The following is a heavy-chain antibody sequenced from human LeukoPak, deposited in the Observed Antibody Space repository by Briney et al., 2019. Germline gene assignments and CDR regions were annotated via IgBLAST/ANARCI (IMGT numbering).Heavy chain of an antibody. CDR2: IYPGDSDT. D-gene: IGHD6-19*01. V-gene: IGHV5-51*01. Sequence: GGSLKIYCKGSGYSFTSYWIGWVRQMPGKGLEWMGIIYPGDSDTRYSPSFQGQVTISADKSISTAYLQWSSLKASDTAMYYCARQIAVADYYMDVWGKGTTVTVSS. CDR3: ARQIAVADYYMDV. J-gene: IGHJ6*03. CDR1: GYSFTSYW.